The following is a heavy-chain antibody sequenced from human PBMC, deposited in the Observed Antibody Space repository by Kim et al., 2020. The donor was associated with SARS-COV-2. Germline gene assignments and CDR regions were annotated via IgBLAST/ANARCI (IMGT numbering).Heavy chain of an antibody. Sequence: SVKVSCKASGGTFSSYAISWVRQAPGQGLEWMGGIIPIFGTANYAQKFQGRVTITADESTSTAYMELSSLRSEDTAVYYCARGRFGEYRDAFDIWGQGTMVTVSS. CDR3: ARGRFGEYRDAFDI. CDR1: GGTFSSYA. CDR2: IIPIFGTA. D-gene: IGHD3-10*01. J-gene: IGHJ3*02. V-gene: IGHV1-69*13.